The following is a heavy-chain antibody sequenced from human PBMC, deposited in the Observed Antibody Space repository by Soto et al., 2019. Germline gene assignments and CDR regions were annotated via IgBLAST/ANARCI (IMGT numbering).Heavy chain of an antibody. D-gene: IGHD3-16*01. V-gene: IGHV4-59*08. CDR3: ARLIIYDYIWGSYLKAPWFDP. J-gene: IGHJ5*02. CDR1: GGSISSYY. Sequence: TLSLTCTVSGGSISSYYWSWIRQPPGKGLEWIGYIYYSGSTNYNPSLKSRVTISVDTSKNQFSLKLSSVTAADTAVYYCARLIIYDYIWGSYLKAPWFDPWGQGTLVTVSS. CDR2: IYYSGST.